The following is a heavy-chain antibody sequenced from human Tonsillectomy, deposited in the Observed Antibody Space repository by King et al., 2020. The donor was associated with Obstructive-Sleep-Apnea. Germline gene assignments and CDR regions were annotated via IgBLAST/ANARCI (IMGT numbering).Heavy chain of an antibody. D-gene: IGHD6-19*01. J-gene: IGHJ4*02. CDR3: AGYSSGWYEVGLDY. Sequence: QLQLQESGQGLVTPSETLYLTCTVSGGSINSSAYYWGWIRQPPGKGLEWIGSIYYSGNTYSNPSLKSRVTISIDTSKNQFSLRLTSVTAADTSVYYCAGYSSGWYEVGLDYWGQGNLVTVSS. CDR1: GGSINSSAYY. CDR2: IYYSGNT. V-gene: IGHV4-39*07.